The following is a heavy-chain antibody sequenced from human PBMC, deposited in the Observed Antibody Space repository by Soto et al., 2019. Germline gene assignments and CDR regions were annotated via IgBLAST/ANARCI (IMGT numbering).Heavy chain of an antibody. CDR2: ISAYNGNT. V-gene: IGHV1-18*01. Sequence: ASVKVACKASGYTFTSYGISWVRQAPGQGLEWMGWISAYNGNTNYAQKLQGRVTMTTDTSTSTAYMELRSLRSDDTAVYYGARSVRSYYGMDVWGQGTTVTVSS. CDR1: GYTFTSYG. J-gene: IGHJ6*02. CDR3: ARSVRSYYGMDV. D-gene: IGHD3-16*01.